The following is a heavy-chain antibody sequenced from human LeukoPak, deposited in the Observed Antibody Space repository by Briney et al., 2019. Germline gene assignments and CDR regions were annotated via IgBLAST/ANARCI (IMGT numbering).Heavy chain of an antibody. J-gene: IGHJ4*02. CDR1: GEFIINRSYY. CDR3: ARDRGYSFGYFDY. D-gene: IGHD5-12*01. Sequence: PSETLSLTCTVSGEFIINRSYYWSWIQQPAGKQLEWIGHIYTSGATEYNPSLKSRVTISLDTSKNQFSLNVTSVTAADTAVYYCARDRGYSFGYFDYWGQGALVTVSS. CDR2: IYTSGAT. V-gene: IGHV4-61*09.